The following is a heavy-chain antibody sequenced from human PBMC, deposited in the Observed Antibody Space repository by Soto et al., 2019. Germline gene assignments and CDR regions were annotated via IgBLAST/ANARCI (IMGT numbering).Heavy chain of an antibody. Sequence: QVQRVQSGAEVKKPGSSVKVSCKASGGTFSSYAISWVRQAPGQGLEWMVGIIPIFGTANYAQKFQGRVTITADESTSTAYMELSSLRSEDTAVYYCARGSLGGVEYYYYGMDVWGQGTTVTVSS. J-gene: IGHJ6*02. CDR3: ARGSLGGVEYYYYGMDV. CDR1: GGTFSSYA. CDR2: IIPIFGTA. D-gene: IGHD1-26*01. V-gene: IGHV1-69*01.